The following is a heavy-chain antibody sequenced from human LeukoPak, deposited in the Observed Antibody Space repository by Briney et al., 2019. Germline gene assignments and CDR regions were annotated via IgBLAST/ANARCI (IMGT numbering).Heavy chain of an antibody. CDR3: ARGVVGGTTVGP. D-gene: IGHD1-7*01. V-gene: IGHV1-8*01. Sequence: ASVKVSCKASGDTFSTYDVNWVRQATGQGLEWMGWVNPKSGHIAYAQKFQGRVTMTSDTSTAFLELSSLRFEDTAVYFCARGVVGGTTVGPWGQGTLVTVSS. CDR1: GDTFSTYD. J-gene: IGHJ5*02. CDR2: VNPKSGHI.